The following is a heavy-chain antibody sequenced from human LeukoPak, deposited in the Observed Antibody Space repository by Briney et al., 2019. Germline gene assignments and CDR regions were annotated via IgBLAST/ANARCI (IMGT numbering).Heavy chain of an antibody. Sequence: GGSLRLSCAASGFTFSNYWMHWVRQAPGKGLVWVSRINGDGSRTIYADSGKGRFTISRDNAKNALYLQMNGLRGDDTAVHYCTRARQAYGLAHCGQGNLATVPS. CDR3: TRARQAYGLAH. D-gene: IGHD3-10*01. J-gene: IGHJ1*01. CDR1: GFTFSNYW. V-gene: IGHV3-74*01. CDR2: INGDGSRT.